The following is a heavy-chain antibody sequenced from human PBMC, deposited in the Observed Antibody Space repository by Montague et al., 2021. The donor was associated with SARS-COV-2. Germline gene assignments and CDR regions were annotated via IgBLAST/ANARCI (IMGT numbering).Heavy chain of an antibody. Sequence: SETLPLTCAVSGGSISSYYWRWIRQPPGKGLEWIGYIYYSGSTNYNPSLKSRVTISVDTSKNQFSLKLSSVTAADTAVYYCARGFEYWGQGTLVSVSS. CDR2: IYYSGST. J-gene: IGHJ4*02. V-gene: IGHV4-59*01. CDR1: GGSISSYY. CDR3: ARGFEY.